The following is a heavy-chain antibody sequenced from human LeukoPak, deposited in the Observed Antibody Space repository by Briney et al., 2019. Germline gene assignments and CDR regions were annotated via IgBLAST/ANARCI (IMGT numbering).Heavy chain of an antibody. CDR1: GYTFTGYY. V-gene: IGHV1-2*02. CDR2: INPNSGAT. CDR3: ARGSVGDYDSSGSDLDY. Sequence: ASVKVSCKASGYTFTGYYMHWVRQAPGQGLEWMGWINPNSGATNYAQKFQVRVTLTRDTSISTAYMELSGLRSDDTALYYCARGSVGDYDSSGSDLDYWGQGTLVTVSS. D-gene: IGHD3-22*01. J-gene: IGHJ4*02.